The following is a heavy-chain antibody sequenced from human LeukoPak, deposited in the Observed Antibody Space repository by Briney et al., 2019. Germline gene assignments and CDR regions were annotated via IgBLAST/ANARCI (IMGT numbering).Heavy chain of an antibody. CDR2: IKTDGSIT. Sequence: GGSLRLSCAASGFSFSVYWMHWVRQAPGKGPVWVSRIKTDGSITDYADSVKGRFTISRDNAKNTLYLQMNSLRAEDTAVYFCARGGLFFDSWGQGTLVSVSS. J-gene: IGHJ4*02. V-gene: IGHV3-74*01. CDR1: GFSFSVYW. CDR3: ARGGLFFDS. D-gene: IGHD3-16*01.